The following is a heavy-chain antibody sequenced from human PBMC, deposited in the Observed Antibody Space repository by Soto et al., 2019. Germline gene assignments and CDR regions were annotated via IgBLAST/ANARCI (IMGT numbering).Heavy chain of an antibody. CDR3: ARVPDV. V-gene: IGHV4-30-2*01. CDR1: GGSISSGGYS. CDR2: IYHSGST. Sequence: QLQLQEYGSGLVKPSQTLSLTCAVSGGSISSGGYSWSWTRQPPGKVLEWIGYIYHSGSTYYNPSLKSRVTISVDRSKNQFSLKLSSVTAADTAVYYCARVPDVWGQGTTVTVSS. J-gene: IGHJ6*02.